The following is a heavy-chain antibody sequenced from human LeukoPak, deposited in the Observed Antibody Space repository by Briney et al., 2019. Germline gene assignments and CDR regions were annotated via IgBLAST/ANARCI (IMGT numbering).Heavy chain of an antibody. J-gene: IGHJ4*01. CDR1: GYTFTSYG. D-gene: IGHD4-17*01. CDR3: ASPVAVTTLVNY. CDR2: ISAYNGNT. V-gene: IGHV1-18*01. Sequence: GASVKVSCKASGYTFTSYGISWVRQAPGQGLEWMGWISAYNGNTNYAQKLQGRVTMTTDASTSTAYMELRSLRSDDTAVYYCASPVAVTTLVNYWGHGTLVTVSS.